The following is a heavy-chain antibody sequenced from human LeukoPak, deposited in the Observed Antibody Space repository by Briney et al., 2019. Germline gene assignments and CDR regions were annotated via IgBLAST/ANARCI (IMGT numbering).Heavy chain of an antibody. J-gene: IGHJ4*02. CDR2: MNQDGSEK. V-gene: IGHV3-7*01. CDR3: TRAYGDY. D-gene: IGHD4-17*01. CDR1: GFDFNVYW. Sequence: PGGSLRLSCTVSGFDFNVYWMGWLRQAPGKALEWVANMNQDGSEKYYVDSVRGRFTISRDNAKNSLYLQMNTLRADDSALYFCTRAYGDYWGPRTLVSVSS.